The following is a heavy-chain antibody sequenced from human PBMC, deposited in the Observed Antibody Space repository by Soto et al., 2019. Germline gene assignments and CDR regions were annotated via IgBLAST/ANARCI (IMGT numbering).Heavy chain of an antibody. V-gene: IGHV3-23*01. J-gene: IGHJ5*02. Sequence: EVQLLESGGGLVQPGGSLRLSCAASGFTFSSYAMSWVRQAPGKGLEWVSIIGVGGGDRYYPESVKGRFTISRDKSRDTLYLEMNSLRDEDTAVYYCARGRFGELAWGQGTLVTVSS. CDR2: IGVGGGDR. CDR1: GFTFSSYA. CDR3: ARGRFGELA. D-gene: IGHD3-10*01.